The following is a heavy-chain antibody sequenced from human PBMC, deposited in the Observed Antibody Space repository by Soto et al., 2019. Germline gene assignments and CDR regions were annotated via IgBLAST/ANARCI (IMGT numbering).Heavy chain of an antibody. V-gene: IGHV4-34*01. Sequence: PSETLSLTCAVYGGSFSGYYWSWIRQPPGKGWEWIGDTDPGGSTNYNPSLKSRVTISVDTSKNQFSPKLSSVTAADTAVYYCARGLRFSGYYYYMDVWGKGTTVSVSS. CDR3: ARGLRFSGYYYYMDV. J-gene: IGHJ6*03. CDR1: GGSFSGYY. D-gene: IGHD3-3*02. CDR2: TDPGGST.